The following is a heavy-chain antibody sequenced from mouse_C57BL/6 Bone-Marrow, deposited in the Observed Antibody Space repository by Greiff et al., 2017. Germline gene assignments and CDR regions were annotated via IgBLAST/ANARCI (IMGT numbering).Heavy chain of an antibody. V-gene: IGHV1-50*01. Sequence: QVQLQQPGAELVKPGASVKLSCKASGYTFTSYWMQWVKQRPGQGLEWIGEIDPSDSYTNYNQKFKGKATLPLDTSSSTAYMQLSSLTSEDSALYYCAREGITTVVATPPWFAYWGQGTLVTVSA. CDR1: GYTFTSYW. D-gene: IGHD1-1*01. CDR3: AREGITTVVATPPWFAY. J-gene: IGHJ3*01. CDR2: IDPSDSYT.